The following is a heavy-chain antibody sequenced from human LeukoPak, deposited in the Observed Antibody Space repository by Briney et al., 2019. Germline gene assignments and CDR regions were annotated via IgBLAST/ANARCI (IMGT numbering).Heavy chain of an antibody. CDR2: IGGRDDRT. CDR1: GFTFSSYE. J-gene: IGHJ4*02. Sequence: PGGSLRLSCAASGFTFSSYEMNWVRQAPGKGLEWVSIIGGRDDRTYYADSVKGRFTISRDNSKNTLYLQMNSLRVEDTAVYYCARTMGRGPGGHFDYWGQETLVTVSS. D-gene: IGHD3-10*01. V-gene: IGHV3-23*01. CDR3: ARTMGRGPGGHFDY.